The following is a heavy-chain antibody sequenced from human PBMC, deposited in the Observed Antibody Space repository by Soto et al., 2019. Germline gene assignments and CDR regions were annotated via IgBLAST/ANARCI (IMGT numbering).Heavy chain of an antibody. CDR2: IDYSGNT. CDR1: GGSIISSSYY. Sequence: QLQLQESGPGLVKLSETLSLTCTVSGGSIISSSYYWAWIRQPPGKGLGWLGNIDYSGNTYYNPSLERRVAISVDTSKNQFSLKLTSVTAVDTAVYYCARHVSVSGYDYYFDQWGQGTLVTVSS. V-gene: IGHV4-39*01. J-gene: IGHJ4*02. D-gene: IGHD5-12*01. CDR3: ARHVSVSGYDYYFDQ.